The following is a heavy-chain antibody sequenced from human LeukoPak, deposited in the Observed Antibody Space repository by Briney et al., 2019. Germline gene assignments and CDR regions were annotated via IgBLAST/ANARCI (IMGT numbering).Heavy chain of an antibody. V-gene: IGHV3-7*01. CDR3: AELGITMIGGV. CDR1: GFTFSSYG. D-gene: IGHD3-10*02. J-gene: IGHJ6*04. CDR2: IKQDGSEK. Sequence: PGGSLRLSCAASGFTFSSYGMSWVRQAPGKGLEWVANIKQDGSEKYYVDSVKGRFTISRDNAKNSLYLQMNSLRAEDTAVYYCAELGITMIGGVWGKGPRSPSPQ.